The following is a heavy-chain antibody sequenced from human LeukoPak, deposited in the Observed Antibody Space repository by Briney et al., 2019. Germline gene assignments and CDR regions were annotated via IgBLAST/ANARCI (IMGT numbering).Heavy chain of an antibody. V-gene: IGHV3-43*02. Sequence: PGGSLRLSCAASGFTFDDYVLHWVRQAPGKGLEWVCLISGDGVFAYYADSVKGRFTVSKDNSRNSLYLHMNSMRTEDTALYYCAKAYSSSSSGYFDYWGQGTLVTVSS. J-gene: IGHJ4*02. D-gene: IGHD6-6*01. CDR1: GFTFDDYV. CDR3: AKAYSSSSSGYFDY. CDR2: ISGDGVFA.